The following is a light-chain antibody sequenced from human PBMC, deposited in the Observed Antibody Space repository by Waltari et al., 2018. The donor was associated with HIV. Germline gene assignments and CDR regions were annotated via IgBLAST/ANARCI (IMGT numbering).Light chain of an antibody. V-gene: IGKV3-11*01. CDR2: DAS. CDR3: QQRDNWPPYT. CDR1: QSVSSY. Sequence: EVVLTQSPATLSLSPGERATLSCRASQSVSSYLAWYQYKSGQAPRLLIHDASNRATGIPARFSGSGSGTDFTLTISSLEPEDFAVYYCQQRDNWPPYTFGQGTKLEI. J-gene: IGKJ2*01.